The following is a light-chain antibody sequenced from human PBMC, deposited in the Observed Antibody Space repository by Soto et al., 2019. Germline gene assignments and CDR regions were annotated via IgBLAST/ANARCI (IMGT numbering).Light chain of an antibody. Sequence: EIVLTQSPGTLSLSPGDRATLSCRASQSVSSIYFAWYQQKPGQAPRLLIYGTSSRATGIPDRFSGSGSGTDFTLTISSLEPEDFVVYYCQQRSNWPITFGQGTRLEIK. V-gene: IGKV3D-20*02. CDR2: GTS. CDR1: QSVSSIY. CDR3: QQRSNWPIT. J-gene: IGKJ5*01.